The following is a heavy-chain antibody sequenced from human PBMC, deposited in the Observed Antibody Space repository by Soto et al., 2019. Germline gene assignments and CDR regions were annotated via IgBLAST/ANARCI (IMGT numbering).Heavy chain of an antibody. D-gene: IGHD6-19*01. Sequence: PGGSLRLSCAASGFTFSSYAMSWVRQAPGKGLEWVAVIWYDGSNKYYADSVKGRVTLTADTSTTTAYMELRGLRFDDTAVYYCARDRLIAVTGLLRNWGQGTLVTVSS. CDR3: ARDRLIAVTGLLRN. J-gene: IGHJ4*02. V-gene: IGHV3-33*08. CDR2: IWYDGSNK. CDR1: GFTFSSYA.